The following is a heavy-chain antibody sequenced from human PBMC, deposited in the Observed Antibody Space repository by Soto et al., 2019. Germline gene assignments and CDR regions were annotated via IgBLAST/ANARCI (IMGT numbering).Heavy chain of an antibody. CDR2: ISARGGSS. D-gene: IGHD5-12*01. CDR1: GFPFNSIP. Sequence: EVHLLESGEALVRPGGPLSLSCEASGFPFNSIPMVWVRRAPGKGLEWVSVISARGGSSYFADSVKGRFTISRDNSKNVLSLEMNSLRAEDTAIYFCAKGSIEYSASVDNWGQGTLVLVSS. J-gene: IGHJ4*02. V-gene: IGHV3-23*01. CDR3: AKGSIEYSASVDN.